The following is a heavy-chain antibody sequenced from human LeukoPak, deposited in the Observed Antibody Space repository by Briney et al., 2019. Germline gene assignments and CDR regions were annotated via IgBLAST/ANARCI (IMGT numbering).Heavy chain of an antibody. CDR3: ARDPPIITMVRGVIIRSNWFDP. CDR1: GYTFTSYG. Sequence: ASVKVSCKASGYTFTSYGISWVRQAPGQGLEWVGWISAYNGNTNYAQKLQGRVTMTTDTSTSTAYMELRSLRSDDTAVYYCARDPPIITMVRGVIIRSNWFDPWGQGTLVTVSS. J-gene: IGHJ5*02. D-gene: IGHD3-10*01. CDR2: ISAYNGNT. V-gene: IGHV1-18*01.